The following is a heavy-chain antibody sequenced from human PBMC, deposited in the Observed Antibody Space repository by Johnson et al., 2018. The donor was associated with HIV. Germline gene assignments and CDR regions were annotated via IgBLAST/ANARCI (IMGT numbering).Heavy chain of an antibody. V-gene: IGHV3-20*04. Sequence: VQLVESGGGLVKPGGSLRLSCAASGFTFDDYGMSWVRQAPGKGLEWISGINWNGDSPGDADSVKGRFTISRDNSKNSLYLQMNRLRSDDTAVYYCAKDEAQTLVSAGTDAFDFWGQGTLVIVSS. CDR2: INWNGDSP. J-gene: IGHJ3*01. D-gene: IGHD6-13*01. CDR3: AKDEAQTLVSAGTDAFDF. CDR1: GFTFDDYG.